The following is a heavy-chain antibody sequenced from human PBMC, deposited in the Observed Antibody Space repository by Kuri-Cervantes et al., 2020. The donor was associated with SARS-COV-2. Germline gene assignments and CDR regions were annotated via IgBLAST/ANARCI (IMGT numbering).Heavy chain of an antibody. CDR3: ARRNSPYSSSSYYFDY. CDR2: IYYSGST. V-gene: IGHV4-39*01. Sequence: SKTLSLTCTVSGGSISSSSYYWGWIRQPPGKGLEWIGSIYYSGSTYYNPSLKSRVTISVDTSKNQFSLKLSSVTAADTAVYYCARRNSPYSSSSYYFDYWGQGTLVTVSS. J-gene: IGHJ4*02. D-gene: IGHD6-13*01. CDR1: GGSISSSSYY.